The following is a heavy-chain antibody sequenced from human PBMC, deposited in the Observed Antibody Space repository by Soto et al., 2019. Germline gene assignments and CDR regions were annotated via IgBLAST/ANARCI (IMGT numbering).Heavy chain of an antibody. CDR3: ARVADSSGYYYPSFDY. CDR1: GFTFSSYS. J-gene: IGHJ4*02. CDR2: ISSSSSYI. D-gene: IGHD3-22*01. V-gene: IGHV3-21*01. Sequence: GGSLRLSCAASGFTFSSYSMNWVRQAPGKGLEWVSSISSSSSYIYYADSVKGRFTISRDNAKNSLYLQMNSLRAEDTAVYYCARVADSSGYYYPSFDYWGQGTLVTVS.